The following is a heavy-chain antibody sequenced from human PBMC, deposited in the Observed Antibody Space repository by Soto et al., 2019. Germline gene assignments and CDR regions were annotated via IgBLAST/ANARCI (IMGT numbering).Heavy chain of an antibody. V-gene: IGHV4-4*02. CDR3: ARRYGSAIDY. CDR1: GGSISSSNW. J-gene: IGHJ4*02. D-gene: IGHD1-26*01. CDR2: IYHSGST. Sequence: ASETLSLTCAVSGGSISSSNWWSWVRQPPGKGLELIGEIYHSGSTNYNPSLKSRVTISVDTSKNQFSLKLSSVTAADTAVYYCARRYGSAIDYWGQGTLVTVSS.